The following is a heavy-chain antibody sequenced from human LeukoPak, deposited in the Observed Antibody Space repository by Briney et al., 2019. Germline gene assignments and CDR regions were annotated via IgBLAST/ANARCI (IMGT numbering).Heavy chain of an antibody. J-gene: IGHJ4*02. CDR2: IWSDGSNK. CDR3: ARELFSSGSCPDG. Sequence: GGSLRLSSSASGFTFSYYAIHWVRQAPGTGLEWVALIWSDGSNKYYADSVKGRITISRDNSKNTVYPQINSLRAEDTAVYYCARELFSSGSCPDGWGQGTLVTVSS. CDR1: GFTFSYYA. V-gene: IGHV3-33*01. D-gene: IGHD3-10*01.